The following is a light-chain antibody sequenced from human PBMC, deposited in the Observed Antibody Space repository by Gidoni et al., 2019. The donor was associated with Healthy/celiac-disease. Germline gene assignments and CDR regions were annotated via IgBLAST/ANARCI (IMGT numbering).Light chain of an antibody. CDR3: QSYDSSLSVYV. CDR1: SSNIGAGYD. CDR2: GNS. V-gene: IGLV1-40*01. Sequence: QSVLTQPPSVSGAPGQRVTISCTGRSSNIGAGYDVHWYHKLPGTAPKLPIYGNSNRPSGVPDRFSGSKSGTSASLAITGLQAEDEADYYCQSYDSSLSVYVFGTGTKVTVL. J-gene: IGLJ1*01.